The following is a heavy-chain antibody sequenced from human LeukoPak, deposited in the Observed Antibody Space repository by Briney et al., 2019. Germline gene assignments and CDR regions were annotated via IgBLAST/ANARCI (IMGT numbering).Heavy chain of an antibody. CDR3: ARDRLEYSSGWRNYYYMDV. CDR2: INHSGST. CDR1: GGSFSGYY. Sequence: PSETLSLTCAVYGGSFSGYYWSWIRQPPGKGLEWIGEINHSGSTNYNPSLKSRVTISVDTSKNQFSLKLSSVTAADTAVYYCARDRLEYSSGWRNYYYMDVWGKGTTVTISS. J-gene: IGHJ6*03. V-gene: IGHV4-34*01. D-gene: IGHD6-19*01.